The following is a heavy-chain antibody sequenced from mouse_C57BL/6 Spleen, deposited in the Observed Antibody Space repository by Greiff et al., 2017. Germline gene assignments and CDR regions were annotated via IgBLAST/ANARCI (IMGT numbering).Heavy chain of an antibody. CDR1: GFTFSDYG. D-gene: IGHD2-1*01. V-gene: IGHV5-17*01. Sequence: EVKLVESGGGLVKPGGSLKLSCAASGFTFSDYGMHWVRQAPEKGLEWVAYISRGSSTIYYADTVKGRFTIARDNAKNTLFLQMTSLRSEDTAMYYGAMGYGNYLCYAMDYWGQGTSVTVSS. CDR2: ISRGSSTI. J-gene: IGHJ4*01. CDR3: AMGYGNYLCYAMDY.